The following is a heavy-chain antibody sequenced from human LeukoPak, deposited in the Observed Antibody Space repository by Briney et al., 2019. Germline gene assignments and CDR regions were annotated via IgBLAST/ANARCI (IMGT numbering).Heavy chain of an antibody. CDR1: GFTFSSYA. CDR2: ISGSGGST. V-gene: IGHV3-23*01. D-gene: IGHD2-2*01. J-gene: IGHJ4*02. CDR3: AKGVVPAAYRYYFDY. Sequence: GGSLRLSCAASGFTFSSYAMSWVRQAPGKGLEWVSSISGSGGSTYYTDSVKGRFTISRDNSKNTLHLRMNSLRAEDTAVYYCAKGVVPAAYRYYFDYWSQGTLVTVSS.